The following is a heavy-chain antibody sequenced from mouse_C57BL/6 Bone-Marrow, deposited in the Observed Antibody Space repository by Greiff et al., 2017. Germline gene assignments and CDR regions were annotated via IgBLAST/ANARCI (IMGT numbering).Heavy chain of an antibody. J-gene: IGHJ1*03. CDR2: IDPEDGDT. CDR3: TKLSNWYFDV. V-gene: IGHV14-1*01. CDR1: GFNIKDYY. Sequence: EVQLQQSGAELVRPGASVKLSCTASGFNIKDYYMHWVKQRPEQGLEWIGRIDPEDGDTEYAPKFQGRATMSADNSSNTAYLQLSSLTSEDTAVYYCTKLSNWYFDVWGTGTTVTVSA. D-gene: IGHD1-1*02.